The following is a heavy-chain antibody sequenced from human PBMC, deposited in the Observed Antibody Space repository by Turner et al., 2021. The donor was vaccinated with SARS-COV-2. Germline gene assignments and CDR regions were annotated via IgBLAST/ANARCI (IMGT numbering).Heavy chain of an antibody. J-gene: IGHJ1*01. Sequence: VKLVESVGGVVQPGRSLTPACAASGLPFSSYAMHWVRQAPGKGLAWVAVISNDGRNKYCADSVKGRFTSSRDNSKNTLYLQMNSLRAEDTAVYYCARECDDSSGCAEYFQHWGQGTLVTVSS. CDR3: ARECDDSSGCAEYFQH. CDR1: GLPFSSYA. D-gene: IGHD3-22*01. CDR2: ISNDGRNK. V-gene: IGHV3-30*04.